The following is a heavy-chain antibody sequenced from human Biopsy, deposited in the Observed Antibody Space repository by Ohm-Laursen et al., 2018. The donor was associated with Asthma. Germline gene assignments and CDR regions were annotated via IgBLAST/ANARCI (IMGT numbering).Heavy chain of an antibody. CDR1: GGTLSNFA. D-gene: IGHD6-19*01. CDR2: IMTVFGTT. J-gene: IGHJ6*02. V-gene: IGHV1-69*13. CDR3: ARCQVGYSSGWSLLLKKIYYSGMDV. Sequence: GASVKVSCNAPGGTLSNFAISWVRQAPGQGPEWLGGIMTVFGTTNYAQRFQGRVTITADESTSTAYMEVTSLRSEDTAIYYCARCQVGYSSGWSLLLKKIYYSGMDVWGQGTAVTVSS.